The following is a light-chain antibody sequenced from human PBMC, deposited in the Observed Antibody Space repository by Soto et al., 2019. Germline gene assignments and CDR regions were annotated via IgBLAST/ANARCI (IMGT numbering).Light chain of an antibody. CDR2: DAS. Sequence: EIVLTQSPGSLSLSPGEGATLSCGSSQSVSSYLAWYQQKPGQAPRLLIYDASNRATGIPARFSGSGSGTDFTLTISSLEPEDFAVYYCQQRSNWPSITFGQGTRLEIK. CDR3: QQRSNWPSIT. V-gene: IGKV3-11*01. J-gene: IGKJ5*01. CDR1: QSVSSY.